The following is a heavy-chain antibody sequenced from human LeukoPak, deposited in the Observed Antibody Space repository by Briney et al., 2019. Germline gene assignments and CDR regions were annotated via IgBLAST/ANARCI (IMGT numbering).Heavy chain of an antibody. CDR2: ISTYNGHT. J-gene: IGHJ4*02. CDR3: ARVARTTGTTDFDY. D-gene: IGHD1-1*01. CDR1: GDTFTRYG. V-gene: IGHV1-18*04. Sequence: GASVKVSCKASGDTFTRYGIRWVRQAPGQGLEWMGWISTYNGHTKYAQKLQGRVTMTTDTSTTTAYMELRSLTSDDTAVYYCARVARTTGTTDFDYWGQGTLVTVSS.